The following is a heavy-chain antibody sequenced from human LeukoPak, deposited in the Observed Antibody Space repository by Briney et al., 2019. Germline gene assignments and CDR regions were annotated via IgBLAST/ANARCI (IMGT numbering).Heavy chain of an antibody. D-gene: IGHD2-8*01. CDR1: GFTFSSYA. CDR3: AKGTLGYCTNGVCYPFDY. Sequence: PGGSLRLSCAASGFTFSSYAMSWVRQAPGKGLEWVSVISGGGGSTYYADSVKGRFTISRDNSKNTLYLQMNSLRAEDTAVYYCAKGTLGYCTNGVCYPFDYWGQGTLVTVSS. CDR2: ISGGGGST. V-gene: IGHV3-23*01. J-gene: IGHJ4*02.